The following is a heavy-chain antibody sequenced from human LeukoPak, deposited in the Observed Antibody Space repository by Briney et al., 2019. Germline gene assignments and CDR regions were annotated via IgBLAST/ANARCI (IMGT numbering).Heavy chain of an antibody. V-gene: IGHV1-18*01. Sequence: GASVKVSCKASGYTFTTYGLSWVRQAPGQGLEWMGWISPYSGNTNYTQRLQDRVTMTTDTSTSTAYMELRSLTSDDTAVYYCARGSMYNWFDPWGQGTLVTVSS. CDR1: GYTFTTYG. D-gene: IGHD2-8*01. CDR2: ISPYSGNT. CDR3: ARGSMYNWFDP. J-gene: IGHJ5*02.